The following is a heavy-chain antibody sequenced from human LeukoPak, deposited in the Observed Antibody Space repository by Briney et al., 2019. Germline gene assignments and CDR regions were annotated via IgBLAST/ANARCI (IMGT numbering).Heavy chain of an antibody. Sequence: SETLSLTCTVSGGSISSHYWSWIRQPPGKGLEWIGYIYYSGSTNYNPSLKSRVTISVDTSKNQFSLELSSVTAADTAVYYCARWRGSLGYFDYWGQGTLVTVSS. CDR1: GGSISSHY. CDR3: ARWRGSLGYFDY. J-gene: IGHJ4*02. V-gene: IGHV4-59*11. D-gene: IGHD3-16*01. CDR2: IYYSGST.